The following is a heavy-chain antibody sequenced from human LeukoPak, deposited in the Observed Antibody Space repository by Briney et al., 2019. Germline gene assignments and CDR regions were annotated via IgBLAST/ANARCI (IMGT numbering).Heavy chain of an antibody. J-gene: IGHJ4*02. CDR1: GFSFSSYW. Sequence: GGSLRLSCAASGFSFSSYWMSWVRQAPVKGLEWVAIIWYDGSNKKYEDSVKGRFTISRDNSKNTLYLQMNSLRAEDTAVYYCARGVDYYENSGTIDYWGQGTLVTVSS. CDR2: IWYDGSNK. V-gene: IGHV3-33*08. CDR3: ARGVDYYENSGTIDY. D-gene: IGHD3-22*01.